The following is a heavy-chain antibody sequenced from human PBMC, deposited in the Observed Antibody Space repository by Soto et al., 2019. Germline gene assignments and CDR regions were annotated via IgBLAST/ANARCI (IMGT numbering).Heavy chain of an antibody. V-gene: IGHV3-30*18. J-gene: IGHJ5*02. Sequence: QVQLVQSGGGVVQPGRSLRLSCAASGFDFNTYGLHWVRQAPGKGLEWVAGISFDGGNQYYADSVKGPFTISRDKSNNTLYLQMNSLGAEDTATYSCAKDSSVTAAGSGGWFDPWGQGTLVIVSS. CDR2: ISFDGGNQ. CDR3: AKDSSVTAAGSGGWFDP. CDR1: GFDFNTYG. D-gene: IGHD6-13*01.